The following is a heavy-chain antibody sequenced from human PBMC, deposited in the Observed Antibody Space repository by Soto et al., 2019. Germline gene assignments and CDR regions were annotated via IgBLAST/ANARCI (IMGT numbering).Heavy chain of an antibody. Sequence: GYFSRAWAAAGLTMKGYAMGRLSKEPGKGSEWVSAISASGGTTYYADSVKGRFTISRDNSKNTLYLQMNSLRAEDTAVYYCAKDQDSGSYYILDSWGQGTLVTVSS. D-gene: IGHD1-26*01. V-gene: IGHV3-23*01. CDR3: AKDQDSGSYYILDS. J-gene: IGHJ4*02. CDR2: ISASGGTT. CDR1: GLTMKGYA.